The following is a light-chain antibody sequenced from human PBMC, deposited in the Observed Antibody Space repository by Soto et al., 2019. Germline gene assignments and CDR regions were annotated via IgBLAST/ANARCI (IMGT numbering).Light chain of an antibody. V-gene: IGKV3-20*01. Sequence: EIVLTQSPGTLSSSPGGRATLSCRASQRVTNNYLAWYQQKRGQAPRLLIWGASIRAADLPDRFSGGGSGTDFTLTISRLEAEDVAIYYCHQYGSSPGSFGQGTKVEIK. CDR1: QRVTNNY. CDR3: HQYGSSPGS. CDR2: GAS. J-gene: IGKJ1*01.